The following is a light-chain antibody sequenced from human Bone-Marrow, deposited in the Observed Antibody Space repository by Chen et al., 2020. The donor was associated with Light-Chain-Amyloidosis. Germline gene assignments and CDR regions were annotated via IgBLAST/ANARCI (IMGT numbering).Light chain of an antibody. CDR3: MQALQTPLT. CDR2: LGC. Sequence: DIVMTQSPLSLPVTPGEPASISCRSSQSLLHSNGYNYLDWYLQRPGQSHQLLIYLGCNRASGVPDRFSGSGSGTDFTLKISRVEADDVGVYYCMQALQTPLTFGGGTKVEIK. V-gene: IGKV2-28*01. J-gene: IGKJ4*01. CDR1: QSLLHSNGYNY.